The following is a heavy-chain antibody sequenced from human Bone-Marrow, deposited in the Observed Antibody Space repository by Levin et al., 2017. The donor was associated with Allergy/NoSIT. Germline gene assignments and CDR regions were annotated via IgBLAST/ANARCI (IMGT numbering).Heavy chain of an antibody. CDR1: GNTFINYA. Sequence: GASVKVSCKASGNTFINYAMHWVRQAPGQRLEWMALINADNGDTKYSPNFQGRVTVTWDTSASTAYMELSSLRSEDTAVYYCASGELGWLFDYWGQGALVTVSS. CDR2: INADNGDT. V-gene: IGHV1-3*01. CDR3: ASGELGWLFDY. D-gene: IGHD5-24*01. J-gene: IGHJ4*02.